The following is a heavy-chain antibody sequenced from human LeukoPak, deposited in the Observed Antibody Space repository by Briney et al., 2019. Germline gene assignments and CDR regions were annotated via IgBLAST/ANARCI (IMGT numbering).Heavy chain of an antibody. J-gene: IGHJ6*03. CDR1: GFTFSSYS. V-gene: IGHV3-21*01. Sequence: GGSLRLSCAASGFTFSSYSMNWVRQAPGKGLEWVSSISSSSSYIYYADSVKGRFTISRDNAKNSLYLQMNSLRAEDTAVYYCARKLVPLYHMDVWGKGTTVTVSS. CDR3: ARKLVPLYHMDV. CDR2: ISSSSSYI.